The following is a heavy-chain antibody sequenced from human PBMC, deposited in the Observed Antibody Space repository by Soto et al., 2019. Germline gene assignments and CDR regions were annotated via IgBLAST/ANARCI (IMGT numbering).Heavy chain of an antibody. D-gene: IGHD6-13*01. Sequence: SVKVSCKASGGTFSSYAISWVRQAPGQGLEWMGGIIPIFGTANYAQKFQGRVTITADESTSTAYMELSSLRSEDTAVYYCARVEVWQMATTRSSYYYYGMDVWGQGTTVTVSS. J-gene: IGHJ6*02. CDR3: ARVEVWQMATTRSSYYYYGMDV. CDR1: GGTFSSYA. CDR2: IIPIFGTA. V-gene: IGHV1-69*13.